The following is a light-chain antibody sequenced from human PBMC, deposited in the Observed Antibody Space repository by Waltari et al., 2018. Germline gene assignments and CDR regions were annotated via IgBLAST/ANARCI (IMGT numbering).Light chain of an antibody. J-gene: IGLJ3*02. CDR1: GSDVGDFNS. V-gene: IGLV2-11*01. CDR3: CSYAGIWV. CDR2: DVT. Sequence: QSALTPPRSVSGSPGQSVTISCAGTGSDVGDFNSVSWYQQHPGKAPKLVIFDVTKRPSGVPDRFSGSKSGTSASLTVSGLQAEDEADYYCCSYAGIWVFGGGTKLTVL.